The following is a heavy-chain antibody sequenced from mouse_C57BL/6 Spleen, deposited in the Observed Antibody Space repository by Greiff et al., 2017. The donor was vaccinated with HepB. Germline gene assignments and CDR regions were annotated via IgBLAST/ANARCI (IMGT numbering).Heavy chain of an antibody. V-gene: IGHV1-36*01. D-gene: IGHD3-2*02. CDR1: GFTFTDYY. CDR3: ASSPDSSGAWFAY. CDR2: VYPYNGGT. J-gene: IGHJ3*01. Sequence: VHVKQSGPVLVKPGPSVKISCKASGFTFTDYYMHWVKQSHGKSLEWIGLVYPYNGGTSYNQKFKGKATLTVDTSSSTAYMELNSLTSEDSAVYYCASSPDSSGAWFAYWGQGTLVTVSA.